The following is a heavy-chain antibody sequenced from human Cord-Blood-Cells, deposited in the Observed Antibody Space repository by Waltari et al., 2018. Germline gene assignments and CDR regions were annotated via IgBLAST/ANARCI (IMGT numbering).Heavy chain of an antibody. D-gene: IGHD3-10*01. CDR2: IIPIFGTA. CDR3: ARDFARGESWFDP. V-gene: IGHV1-69*06. Sequence: QVQLVQSGAEVKKPGSSVKVSCKASGGTFSSYALSCVRPAPGQGLEWMGGIIPIFGTANYAQKFQGRVTITADKSTSTAYMELSSLRSEDTAVYYCARDFARGESWFDPWGQGTLVTVSS. J-gene: IGHJ5*02. CDR1: GGTFSSYA.